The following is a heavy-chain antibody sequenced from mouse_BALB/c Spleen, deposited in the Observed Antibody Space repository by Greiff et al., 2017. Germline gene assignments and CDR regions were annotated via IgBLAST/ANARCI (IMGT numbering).Heavy chain of an antibody. CDR2: ISSGGSYT. Sequence: EVKVVESGGGLVKPGGSLKLSCAASGFTFSSYAMSWVRQSPEKRLEWVAEISSGGSYTYYPDTVTGRFTISRDNAKNTLYLEMSSLRSEDTAMYYCARHYDYFFAYWGQGTLVTVSA. CDR1: GFTFSSYA. D-gene: IGHD2-4*01. J-gene: IGHJ3*01. V-gene: IGHV5-9-4*01. CDR3: ARHYDYFFAY.